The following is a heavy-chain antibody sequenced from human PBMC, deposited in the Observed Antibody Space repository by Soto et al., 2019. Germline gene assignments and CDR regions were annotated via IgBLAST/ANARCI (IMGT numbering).Heavy chain of an antibody. CDR1: GGTFSSYT. CDR2: IIPILGIA. J-gene: IGHJ4*02. V-gene: IGHV1-69*02. D-gene: IGHD5-12*01. Sequence: QVQLVQSGAEVKKPGSSVKVSCKASGGTFSSYTISWVRQAPGQGLEWMGRIIPILGIANYSQKFQGRVTITADKSTSTAYMELSSLRSEDTAVYYCARAGIVATAEVDYWGQGTLVTVSS. CDR3: ARAGIVATAEVDY.